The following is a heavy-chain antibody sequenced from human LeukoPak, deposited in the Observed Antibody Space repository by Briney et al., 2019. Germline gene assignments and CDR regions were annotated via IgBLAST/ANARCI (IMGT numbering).Heavy chain of an antibody. J-gene: IGHJ4*02. CDR1: GFTFSDYY. CDR2: ISSSGSTI. Sequence: GGSLRLSCAASGFTFSDYYMSWIRQAPGKGLEWVSYISSSGSTIYYADSVKGRFTISRDNAKNSLCLQMNSLRAEDTAVYYCARDMTYYDSSGYYYWGQGTLVTVSS. CDR3: ARDMTYYDSSGYYY. V-gene: IGHV3-11*01. D-gene: IGHD3-22*01.